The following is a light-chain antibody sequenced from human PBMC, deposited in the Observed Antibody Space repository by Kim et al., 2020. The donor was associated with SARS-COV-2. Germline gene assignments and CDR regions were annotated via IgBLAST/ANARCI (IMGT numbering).Light chain of an antibody. Sequence: SSELTQDPAVSVALGQTVRITCQGDSLRNYYASWYQQKPGQAPVLVIYGKDSRPSGIPERFSGSSSGDTASLTITAAQAEDDADYYCKSRDSSDHVVFGGGTQLTVL. J-gene: IGLJ2*01. CDR3: KSRDSSDHVV. CDR1: SLRNYY. V-gene: IGLV3-19*01. CDR2: GKD.